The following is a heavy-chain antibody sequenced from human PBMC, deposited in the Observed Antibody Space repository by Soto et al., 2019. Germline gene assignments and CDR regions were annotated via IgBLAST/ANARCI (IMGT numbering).Heavy chain of an antibody. CDR1: GYSFTSYW. J-gene: IGHJ4*02. D-gene: IGHD6-19*01. V-gene: IGHV5-51*01. CDR2: IYPGDSDT. CDR3: ARRTYSSGWYDPGGFDY. Sequence: RGALKISCKGSGYSFTSYWIGWVRQMPGKGLEWMGIIYPGDSDTRYSPSFQGQVTISADKSISTAYLQWSSLKASDTAMYYCARRTYSSGWYDPGGFDYWGQGTLVTVSS.